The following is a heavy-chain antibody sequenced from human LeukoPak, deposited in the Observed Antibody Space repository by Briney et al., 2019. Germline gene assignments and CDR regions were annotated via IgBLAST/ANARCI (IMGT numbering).Heavy chain of an antibody. CDR2: IGSNGDGI. Sequence: GGSLRLSCAASGFSFSSYPMHWVRQAPGKGLEYVSVIGSNGDGIYYANSVKGRFTISRDNSKNTLYLQMGSLRTEDMAVYYCVRGGDGYTLRYWGQGALVTVSS. CDR3: VRGGDGYTLRY. V-gene: IGHV3-64*01. D-gene: IGHD5-24*01. J-gene: IGHJ4*02. CDR1: GFSFSSYP.